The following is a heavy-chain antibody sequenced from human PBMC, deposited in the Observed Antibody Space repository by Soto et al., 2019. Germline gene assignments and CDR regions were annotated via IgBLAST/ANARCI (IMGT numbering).Heavy chain of an antibody. CDR2: ISWNSGSI. CDR1: GFTFDDYA. CDR3: AKDGGLRYFDWLLFG. Sequence: PGGSLRLSCAASGFTFDDYAMHWVRQAPGKGLEWVSGISWNSGSIGYADSVKGRFTISRDNAKNSLYLQMNSLRAEDTALYYCAKDGGLRYFDWLLFGWGQGTLVTVSS. V-gene: IGHV3-9*01. J-gene: IGHJ4*02. D-gene: IGHD3-9*01.